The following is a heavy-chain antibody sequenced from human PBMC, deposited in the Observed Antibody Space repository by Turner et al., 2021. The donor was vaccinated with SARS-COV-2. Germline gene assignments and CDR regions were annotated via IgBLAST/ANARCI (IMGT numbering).Heavy chain of an antibody. D-gene: IGHD5-12*01. CDR2: ISYDVSNK. CDR1: GFTFSSYA. V-gene: IGHV3-30-3*01. Sequence: QGQLVESGGGVVQPGMSLRLSCVASGFTFSSYAIPWVRQATGKGLEWVAVISYDVSNKYYADSVKGRITISRDNSKNTLYLQMNSLRAEDTAVYYCARDLVATTQLFDYWGQGTLVTVSS. CDR3: ARDLVATTQLFDY. J-gene: IGHJ4*02.